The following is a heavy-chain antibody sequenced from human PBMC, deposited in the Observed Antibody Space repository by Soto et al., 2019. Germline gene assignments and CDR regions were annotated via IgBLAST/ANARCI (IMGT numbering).Heavy chain of an antibody. CDR2: IWYDGSNK. D-gene: IGHD3-22*01. CDR3: ARDHSMGSYYYDSSGYYFDY. V-gene: IGHV3-33*01. Sequence: GGSLRLSCASSGFTFSSYGMHWVRQAPGKGLEWVAVIWYDGSNKYYADSVKGRFTISRDNSKNTLYLQMNSLRAEDTAVYYCARDHSMGSYYYDSSGYYFDYWGQGTLVTVSS. J-gene: IGHJ4*02. CDR1: GFTFSSYG.